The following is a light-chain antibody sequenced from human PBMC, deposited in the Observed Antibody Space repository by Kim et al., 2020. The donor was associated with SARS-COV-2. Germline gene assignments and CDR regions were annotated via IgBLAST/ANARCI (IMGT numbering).Light chain of an antibody. Sequence: SYELTQPPSVSVSPGQTASITCSGDKLGDRFASWYQQKPGQSPELVIYQDNKRPSGIPERFSGSNSGNTATLTISGTQTMDEADYYCQTWDSSTSLVFGTGTKGTVL. CDR1: KLGDRF. J-gene: IGLJ1*01. V-gene: IGLV3-1*01. CDR3: QTWDSSTSLV. CDR2: QDN.